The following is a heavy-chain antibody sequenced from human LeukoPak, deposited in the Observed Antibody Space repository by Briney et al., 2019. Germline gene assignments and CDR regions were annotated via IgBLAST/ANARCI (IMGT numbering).Heavy chain of an antibody. CDR2: MYSDSNI. CDR1: GFVFSSSY. CDR3: ARRRYGMDV. J-gene: IGHJ6*02. V-gene: IGHV3-53*05. Sequence: GGSLRLSCAASGFVFSSSYMAWVRQAPGKGLEWVSFMYSDSNIYYADSVRGRFTISRDDSKNTLYLHMNSLRAEDTAVYYCARRRYGMDVWGQGTTVTVSS.